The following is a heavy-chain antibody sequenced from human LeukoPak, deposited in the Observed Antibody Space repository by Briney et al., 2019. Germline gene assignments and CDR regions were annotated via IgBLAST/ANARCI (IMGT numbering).Heavy chain of an antibody. CDR2: ISSSSSYI. CDR1: GFTFSSYS. Sequence: PGGSLRLSCAASGFTFSSYSMNWVRQAPGKGLEWVSSISSSSSYIYYADSVKGRFTISRDNAKNSLYLQMNSLRAEDTAVYYCARDEEWELPGPFDYWGQGTLVTVSS. D-gene: IGHD1-26*01. CDR3: ARDEEWELPGPFDY. V-gene: IGHV3-21*04. J-gene: IGHJ4*02.